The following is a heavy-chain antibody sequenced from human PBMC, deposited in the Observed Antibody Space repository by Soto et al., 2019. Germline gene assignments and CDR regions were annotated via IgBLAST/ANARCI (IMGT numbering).Heavy chain of an antibody. J-gene: IGHJ6*02. D-gene: IGHD2-15*01. Sequence: SQTLSLVCAIAGDSVSSNSAAWNWIMQSPSRGLEWLGRTYYRSKWYNDYAVSVKSRITINPDTSKNQFSLQLNSVTPEDTAVYYCARRYCSGGSCYSNGMDVWGQGTTVTVSS. CDR2: TYYRSKWYN. V-gene: IGHV6-1*01. CDR1: GDSVSSNSAA. CDR3: ARRYCSGGSCYSNGMDV.